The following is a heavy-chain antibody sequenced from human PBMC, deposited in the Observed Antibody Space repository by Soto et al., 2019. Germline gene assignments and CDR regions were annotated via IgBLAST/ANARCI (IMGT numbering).Heavy chain of an antibody. D-gene: IGHD3-10*01. V-gene: IGHV3-33*01. CDR2: IWYDGSDK. CDR3: ARGSGSYYMRLDY. J-gene: IGHJ4*02. Sequence: GGSLRLSCAASGFAFSSYGMHWVRQAPGKGLQWVAVIWYDGSDKYYADSVKGRFTISRDNPKNTLFLQMNSLSAEDTAVYYCARGSGSYYMRLDYWGQGTLVTVSS. CDR1: GFAFSSYG.